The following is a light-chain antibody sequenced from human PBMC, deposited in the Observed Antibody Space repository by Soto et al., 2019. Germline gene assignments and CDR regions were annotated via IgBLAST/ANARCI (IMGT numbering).Light chain of an antibody. CDR3: QQLNNYPLT. CDR1: QGISSY. Sequence: DIQLTQSPSSLSALLGDGVTITCRASQGISSYLAWNQQRAGKAPKFLMYAAPTLQSGVPSRFSGSGSGTEFALTISSLQPEDFATYYCQQLNNYPLTFGGGTKLEI. J-gene: IGKJ4*01. CDR2: AAP. V-gene: IGKV1-9*01.